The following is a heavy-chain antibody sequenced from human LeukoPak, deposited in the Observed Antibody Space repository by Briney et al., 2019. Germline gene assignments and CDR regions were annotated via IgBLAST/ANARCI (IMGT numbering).Heavy chain of an antibody. CDR2: IYYSGST. V-gene: IGHV4-59*01. D-gene: IGHD4-11*01. CDR3: ARGQPYSKPKNWFDP. Sequence: PSETLSLTCTVSGGSISSYYWSWIRQPPGKGLEWIGYIYYSGSTNYNPSLKSRVTISVDTSKNQFSLKLSSVTAADTAVYYCARGQPYSKPKNWFDPWGQGTLVTVSS. CDR1: GGSISSYY. J-gene: IGHJ5*02.